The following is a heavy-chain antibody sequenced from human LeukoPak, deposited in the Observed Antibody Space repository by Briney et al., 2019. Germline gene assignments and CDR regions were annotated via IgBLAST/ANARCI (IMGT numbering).Heavy chain of an antibody. CDR2: VSGSGSYI. D-gene: IGHD4-17*01. V-gene: IGHV3-21*01. Sequence: PGGSLRLSCAASGFTFSDYTINWVRQAPGKGLEWVSSVSGSGSYIYYADSVKGRFTISRDNAKSSVSLQMNSLRDEDTAVYYCARMPHYGDLSYSFDYWGQGTLVTVSS. CDR3: ARMPHYGDLSYSFDY. CDR1: GFTFSDYT. J-gene: IGHJ4*02.